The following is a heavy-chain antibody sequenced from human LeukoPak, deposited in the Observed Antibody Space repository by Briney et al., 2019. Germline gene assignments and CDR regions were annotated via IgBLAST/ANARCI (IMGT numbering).Heavy chain of an antibody. CDR2: ISGSGGST. V-gene: IGHV3-23*01. CDR1: GFTFSSYA. D-gene: IGHD1-26*01. J-gene: IGHJ3*02. Sequence: GGSLRLSXAASGFTFSSYAMSWVSQAPGKGLEWVSAISGSGGSTYYADSVKGRFTISRDNSKNTLYLQMNSLRAEDTAVYYCAKEYEEPIALDASDIWGQGTMVTVSS. CDR3: AKEYEEPIALDASDI.